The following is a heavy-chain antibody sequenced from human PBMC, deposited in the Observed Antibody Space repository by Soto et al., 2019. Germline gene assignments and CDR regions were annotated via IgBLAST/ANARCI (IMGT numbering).Heavy chain of an antibody. J-gene: IGHJ4*02. CDR1: GGSITSVNHY. CDR3: AREVAGTGAFDY. CDR2: IFDRGTT. Sequence: QVQLEQSGPGLVKPSQTLSLTCDISGGSITSVNHYWSWIRQSPGEGLEWIGYIFDRGTTHYTPSLKGRVTITGDSSQTQFSLTIHSVTVADTAVYYCAREVAGTGAFDYWGRGTPVTVSS. D-gene: IGHD2-8*02. V-gene: IGHV4-31*02.